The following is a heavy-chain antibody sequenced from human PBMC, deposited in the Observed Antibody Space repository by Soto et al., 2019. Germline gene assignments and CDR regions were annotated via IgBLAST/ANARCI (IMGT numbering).Heavy chain of an antibody. D-gene: IGHD3-22*01. Sequence: ASVKVSCKASGYTFTSYGISWVRQAPGQGLEWMGWISAYNGNTNYAQKLQGRVTMTTDTSTSTAYMELRSLRSDDTAVYYCARGYDYDSSGYYLLSSNYFDYWGQGTLVTVSS. V-gene: IGHV1-18*01. J-gene: IGHJ4*02. CDR2: ISAYNGNT. CDR1: GYTFTSYG. CDR3: ARGYDYDSSGYYLLSSNYFDY.